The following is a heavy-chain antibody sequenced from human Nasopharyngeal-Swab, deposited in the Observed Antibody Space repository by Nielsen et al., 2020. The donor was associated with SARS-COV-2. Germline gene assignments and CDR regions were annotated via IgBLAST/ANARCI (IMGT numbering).Heavy chain of an antibody. Sequence: SETLSLTCTVSGGSISSGDYYWSWIRQPPGKGLEWIGYIYYSGGTYYNPSLKSRVTISVDTSKNQFSLKLSSVTAADTAVYYCARRAMIGPLGSFDIWGQGTMVTVSS. CDR1: GGSISSGDYY. D-gene: IGHD3-22*01. J-gene: IGHJ3*02. V-gene: IGHV4-30-4*01. CDR3: ARRAMIGPLGSFDI. CDR2: IYYSGGT.